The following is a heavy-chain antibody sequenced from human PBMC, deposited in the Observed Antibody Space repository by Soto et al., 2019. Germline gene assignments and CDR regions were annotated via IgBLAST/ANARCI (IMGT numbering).Heavy chain of an antibody. CDR2: INPNSGGT. CDR3: ARDNYDFWSGYRQNYGMDV. D-gene: IGHD3-3*01. V-gene: IGHV1-2*02. Sequence: XSVKVSCTASGYPFTGYYIHWVRQAPGQGLEWMGWINPNSGGTNYAQKFQGRVTMTRDTSISTAYMELSRLRSDDTAVYYCARDNYDFWSGYRQNYGMDVWGQGTTVTVSS. CDR1: GYPFTGYY. J-gene: IGHJ6*02.